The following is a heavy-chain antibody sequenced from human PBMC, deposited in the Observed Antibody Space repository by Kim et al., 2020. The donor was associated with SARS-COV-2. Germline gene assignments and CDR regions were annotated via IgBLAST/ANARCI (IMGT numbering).Heavy chain of an antibody. Sequence: GGSLRLSCAASGFTFSSYAMHWVRQAPGKGLEWVAVISYDGSNKYYADSVKGRFTISRDSSKNTLYLQMNSLRAEDTAVYYCARAVGATYGAFDYWGQGTLVTVSS. D-gene: IGHD1-26*01. CDR1: GFTFSSYA. V-gene: IGHV3-30*04. CDR3: ARAVGATYGAFDY. CDR2: ISYDGSNK. J-gene: IGHJ4*02.